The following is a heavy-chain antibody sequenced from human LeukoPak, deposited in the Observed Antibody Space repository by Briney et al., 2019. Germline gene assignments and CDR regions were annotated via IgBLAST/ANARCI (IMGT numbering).Heavy chain of an antibody. CDR2: INHSGST. CDR3: ARVYYYDSSGYFGKSSILNTIFDY. CDR1: GGSISSSSYY. J-gene: IGHJ4*02. D-gene: IGHD3-22*01. Sequence: SETLSLTCTVSGGSISSSSYYWGWIRQPPGKGLEWIGEINHSGSTNYNPSLKSRVTISVDTSKNQFSLKLSSVTAADTAVYYCARVYYYDSSGYFGKSSILNTIFDYWGQGTLVTVSS. V-gene: IGHV4-39*01.